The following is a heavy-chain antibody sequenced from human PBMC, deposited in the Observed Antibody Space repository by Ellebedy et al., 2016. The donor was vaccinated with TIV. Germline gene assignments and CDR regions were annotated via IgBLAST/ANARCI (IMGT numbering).Heavy chain of an antibody. D-gene: IGHD1-7*01. Sequence: SETLSLTCTVSGGSISNGGYYWSWIRQHPGKGLEWIGYIYYSGSTYYNPSLKSRVTISVDTSKNQFSLKLSSVTAADTAVYYCARAGTIAFPDEPWGQGTLVTVSS. J-gene: IGHJ5*02. V-gene: IGHV4-31*03. CDR1: GGSISNGGYY. CDR3: ARAGTIAFPDEP. CDR2: IYYSGST.